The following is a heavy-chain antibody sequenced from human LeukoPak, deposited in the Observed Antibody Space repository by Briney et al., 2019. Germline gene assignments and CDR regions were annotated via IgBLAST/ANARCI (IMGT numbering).Heavy chain of an antibody. CDR1: GFTFSSYS. J-gene: IGHJ6*03. V-gene: IGHV3-23*01. CDR2: ISTTGGTT. Sequence: GGSLRLSCAASGFTFSSYSMNWVRQAPGRGLEWVSAISTTGGTTYYADSVRGRFNISRDNSRNTLYMQMNSLRAEDTAIYYCAKNGDRGAYCSGGTCYPYYYYYMDVWGKGTTVTISS. CDR3: AKNGDRGAYCSGGTCYPYYYYYMDV. D-gene: IGHD2-15*01.